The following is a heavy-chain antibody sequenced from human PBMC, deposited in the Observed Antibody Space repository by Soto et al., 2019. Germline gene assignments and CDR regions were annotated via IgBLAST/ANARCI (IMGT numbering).Heavy chain of an antibody. J-gene: IGHJ5*02. V-gene: IGHV3-74*01. CDR2: INTDGSNT. CDR1: GLTFNRYW. D-gene: IGHD2-15*01. CDR3: AREFCSGGNCYTYYFDP. Sequence: GGSLRLSCAASGLTFNRYWMHWVRHAPGKGLVWVSHINTDGSNTNYADSVKGRFTISRDNAKSTLLLQMNSLRDEDTAVYYCAREFCSGGNCYTYYFDPWGQGIPVTVSS.